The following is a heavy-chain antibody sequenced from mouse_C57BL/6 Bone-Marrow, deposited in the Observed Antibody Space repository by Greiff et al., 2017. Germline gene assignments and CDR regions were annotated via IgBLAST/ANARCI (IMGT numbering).Heavy chain of an antibody. CDR2: IDPSDSYT. D-gene: IGHD2-2*01. V-gene: IGHV1-50*01. Sequence: QVQLQQPGAELVKPGASVKLSCKASGYTFTSYWMQWVKQRPGQGLEWIGEIDPSDSYTNYNQKFKGKATLTVDTSSSTAYMQLSSLTSEDSAVYYCARVGGMVTRTWFAYWGQGTLVTVSA. CDR1: GYTFTSYW. CDR3: ARVGGMVTRTWFAY. J-gene: IGHJ3*01.